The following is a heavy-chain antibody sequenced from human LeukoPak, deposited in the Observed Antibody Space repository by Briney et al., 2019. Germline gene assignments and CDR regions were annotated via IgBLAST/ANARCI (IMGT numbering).Heavy chain of an antibody. D-gene: IGHD3-22*01. Sequence: PSETLSLTCTVSGGSISSSSYYWGWIRQPPGKGLEWIGSIYYSGSTCYNPSLKSRVTISVDTSKNQFSLKLSSVTAADTAVYYCARATDRPDYYDSSGYGYWGQGTLVTVSS. CDR1: GGSISSSSYY. J-gene: IGHJ4*02. V-gene: IGHV4-39*07. CDR3: ARATDRPDYYDSSGYGY. CDR2: IYYSGST.